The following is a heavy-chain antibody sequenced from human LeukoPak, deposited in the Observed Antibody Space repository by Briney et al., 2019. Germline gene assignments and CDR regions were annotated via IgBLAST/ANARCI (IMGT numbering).Heavy chain of an antibody. CDR3: ARGAYYSED. CDR2: TRWDGAST. J-gene: IGHJ4*02. CDR1: AFTFDVYT. D-gene: IGHD3-16*01. V-gene: IGHV3-43*01. Sequence: GQSLTLSCAASAFTFDVYTMHWDRQPPGGGLEWDSLTRWDGASTIYADSVKGRFTISRHNAKNSLYLQMNSLRGEDTAVYYCARGAYYSEDWGQGTLVTVSS.